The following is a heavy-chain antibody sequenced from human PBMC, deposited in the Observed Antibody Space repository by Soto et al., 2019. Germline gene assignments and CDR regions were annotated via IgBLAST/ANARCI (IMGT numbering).Heavy chain of an antibody. CDR1: GFTFSSYG. CDR3: APRGGGTAFDI. Sequence: GGSLRLSCAASGFTFSSYGMHWVRQAPGKGLEWVAVKSYDGSNKYYADSVKGRFTISRDNSKNTLYLQMNSLRAEDTAVYYCAPRGGGTAFDIWGQGTMVTVSS. V-gene: IGHV3-30*03. J-gene: IGHJ3*02. CDR2: KSYDGSNK.